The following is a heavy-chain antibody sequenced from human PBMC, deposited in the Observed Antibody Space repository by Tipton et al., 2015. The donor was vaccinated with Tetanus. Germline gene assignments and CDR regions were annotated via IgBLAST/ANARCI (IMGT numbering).Heavy chain of an antibody. V-gene: IGHV1-2*04. D-gene: IGHD4-17*01. CDR3: ARHAGPGDYTPFDY. CDR2: INPNSGGT. J-gene: IGHJ4*02. CDR1: GYTFTGYY. Sequence: QMQLVQSGAEVKKPGASVKVSCKASGYTFTGYYMHWVRQAPGQGLEWMGWINPNSGGTNYAQKFQGWVPMTRDTSISTAYMELSRLRSDDPAVYYCARHAGPGDYTPFDYWGQGTLVTVSS.